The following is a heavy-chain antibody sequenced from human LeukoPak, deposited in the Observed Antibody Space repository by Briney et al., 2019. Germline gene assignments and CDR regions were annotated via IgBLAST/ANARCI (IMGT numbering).Heavy chain of an antibody. CDR1: GGSISSSSYY. D-gene: IGHD6-13*01. CDR2: IYHSGST. Sequence: PSETLSLTCTVSGGSISSSSYYWGWIRQPPGKGLEWIGSIYHSGSTYYNPSLKSRVTISVDTSKNQFSLKLSSVTAADTAVYYCARRGSSPPLDYYYYMDVWGKGTTVTVSS. J-gene: IGHJ6*03. V-gene: IGHV4-39*07. CDR3: ARRGSSPPLDYYYYMDV.